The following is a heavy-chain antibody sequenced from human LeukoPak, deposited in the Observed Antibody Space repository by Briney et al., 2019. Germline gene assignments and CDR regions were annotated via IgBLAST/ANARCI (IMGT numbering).Heavy chain of an antibody. D-gene: IGHD3-22*01. V-gene: IGHV3-23*01. CDR2: ISGSGGST. Sequence: GGSLRLSCAASGFTFSSYAMSWVRQAPGKGLEWVSAISGSGGSTYYADSVKGRFTISRDNSKNTLYLQMNSLRAEDTAVYYCARGILTYYYDSSGYDIDYWGQGTLVTVSS. CDR1: GFTFSSYA. CDR3: ARGILTYYYDSSGYDIDY. J-gene: IGHJ4*02.